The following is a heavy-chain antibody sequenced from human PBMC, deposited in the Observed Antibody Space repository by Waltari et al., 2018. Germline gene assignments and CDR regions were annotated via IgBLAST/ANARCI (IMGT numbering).Heavy chain of an antibody. CDR1: GGSISSYY. D-gene: IGHD3-22*01. Sequence: QVQLQESGPGLVKPSETLSLTCTVSGGSISSYYWSWIRQPPGKGLEWIGYIYYSGSTTYNPSLKSRVTISVDTSKNQFSLKLSSVTAADTAVYYCARGVVVITDVAFDIWGQGTMVTVSS. CDR2: IYYSGST. CDR3: ARGVVVITDVAFDI. V-gene: IGHV4-59*01. J-gene: IGHJ3*02.